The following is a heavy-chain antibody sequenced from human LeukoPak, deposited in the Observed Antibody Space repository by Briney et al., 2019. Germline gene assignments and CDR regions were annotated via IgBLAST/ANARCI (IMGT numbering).Heavy chain of an antibody. D-gene: IGHD4-23*01. V-gene: IGHV1-2*02. CDR3: ARRGYGGNSLFDY. CDR2: IIPDSGAT. J-gene: IGHJ4*02. Sequence: GSVKVSCKASGYTFTGDYLHWVRQAPGQGREGMGWIIPDSGATNYAQKFQGRVTMTRDTSITTAYMELSRLRSDDTAVYYCARRGYGGNSLFDYWGQGTLVTVSS. CDR1: GYTFTGDY.